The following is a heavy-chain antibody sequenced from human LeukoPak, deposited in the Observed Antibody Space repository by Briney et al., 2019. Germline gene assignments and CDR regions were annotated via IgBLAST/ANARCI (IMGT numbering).Heavy chain of an antibody. CDR1: GYIFTSYG. Sequence: ASVKVSCKASGYIFTSYGISWVRQAPGQGLEWMGWISAYNGNTNYAQKLQGRVTMTTDTSTSTAYMELRSLRSDDTAVYYCARDSRLNPDSGSYRSTDGFDYWGQGTLVTVSS. J-gene: IGHJ4*02. V-gene: IGHV1-18*01. D-gene: IGHD1-26*01. CDR3: ARDSRLNPDSGSYRSTDGFDY. CDR2: ISAYNGNT.